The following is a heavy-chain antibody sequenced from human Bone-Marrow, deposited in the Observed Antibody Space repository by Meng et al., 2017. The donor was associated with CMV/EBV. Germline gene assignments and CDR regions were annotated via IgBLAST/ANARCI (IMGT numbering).Heavy chain of an antibody. J-gene: IGHJ6*02. V-gene: IGHV1-18*01. CDR3: ARHPVIVGAIADYYYYYGMDV. CDR2: ISAYNGNT. CDR1: GYTFTSYG. D-gene: IGHD1-26*01. Sequence: ASVKVSCKASGYTFTSYGISWVRQAPGQGLEWMGWISAYNGNTNYAQKLQGRVTMTTDTSTSTAYMELRSLRSDDTAVHYCARHPVIVGAIADYYYYYGMDVWGQGTTVTVSS.